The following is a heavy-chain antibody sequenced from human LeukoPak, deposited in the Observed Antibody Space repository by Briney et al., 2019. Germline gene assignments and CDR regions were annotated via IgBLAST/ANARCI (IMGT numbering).Heavy chain of an antibody. D-gene: IGHD5-24*01. CDR3: ARVLATIVDY. CDR2: IYYSGST. CDR1: GGSISSYY. J-gene: IGHJ4*02. Sequence: SETLSLTCTVSGGSISSYYWSWIRQPPGRGLEWIGYIYYSGSTNYNPSLKSRVTISVDTSKNQFSLKLSSVTAADTAVYYCARVLATIVDYWGQGTLVTVSS. V-gene: IGHV4-59*01.